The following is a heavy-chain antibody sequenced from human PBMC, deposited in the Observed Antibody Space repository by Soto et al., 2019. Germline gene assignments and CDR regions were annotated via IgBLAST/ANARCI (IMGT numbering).Heavy chain of an antibody. CDR2: ISYDGSNK. CDR3: AKGGIRGVVITSAVDY. CDR1: GFTFSSYG. J-gene: IGHJ4*02. D-gene: IGHD3-22*01. V-gene: IGHV3-30*18. Sequence: QVQLVESGGGVVQPGRSLRLSCAASGFTFSSYGMHWVRQAPGKGLEWVAVISYDGSNKYYADSVKGRFTISRDNSKNTLYLQVNSLRAEVTAVYYCAKGGIRGVVITSAVDYWGQGTLVTVSS.